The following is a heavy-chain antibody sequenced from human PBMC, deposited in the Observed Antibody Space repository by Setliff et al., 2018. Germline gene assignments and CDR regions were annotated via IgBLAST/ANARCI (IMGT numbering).Heavy chain of an antibody. J-gene: IGHJ4*02. D-gene: IGHD6-13*01. V-gene: IGHV3-33*03. Sequence: GGSLRLSCAASGFTFSTYGMHWVRQAPGKGLEWVAYIWYDGSNKYYVDSVKGRFTVSRDDSQNTLYAQLNNVKIEDTAVYYCVTGAGNSPGAFFESWGQGTLVTVSS. CDR1: GFTFSTYG. CDR3: VTGAGNSPGAFFES. CDR2: IWYDGSNK.